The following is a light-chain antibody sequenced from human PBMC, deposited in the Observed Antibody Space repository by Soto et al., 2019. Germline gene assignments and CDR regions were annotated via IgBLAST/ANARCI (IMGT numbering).Light chain of an antibody. CDR2: KAS. V-gene: IGKV1-5*03. J-gene: IGKJ1*01. Sequence: DIQMTQSPSTLSESVGDRVTITCRASQIISSWLAWYQQKPGKAPKLLIYKASSLESGVPSRFSGSGSGTDFTLTISSLQPEDFATYYCQQSYSTPPERTFGQGTKVDI. CDR3: QQSYSTPPERT. CDR1: QIISSW.